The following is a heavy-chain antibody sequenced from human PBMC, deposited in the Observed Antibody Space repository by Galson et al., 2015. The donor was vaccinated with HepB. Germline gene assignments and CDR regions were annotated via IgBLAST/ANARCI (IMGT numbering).Heavy chain of an antibody. V-gene: IGHV1-18*01. CDR2: ISAKNGNT. D-gene: IGHD1-26*01. CDR1: GYSFTNYG. J-gene: IGHJ3*02. Sequence: SVKVSCKASGYSFTNYGITWVRQAPGQGLEWMGWISAKNGNTKYAQKFRGRVTMTEDTSTDTAYMELSSLRSEDTAVYYCATYIVGATADDGAFDIWGQGTMVTVSS. CDR3: ATYIVGATADDGAFDI.